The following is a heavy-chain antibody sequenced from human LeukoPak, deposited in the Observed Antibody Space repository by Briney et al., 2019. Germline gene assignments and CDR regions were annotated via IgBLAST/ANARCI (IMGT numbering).Heavy chain of an antibody. CDR2: IYTSGST. CDR3: ARGVAARPPYNWFDP. V-gene: IGHV4-4*07. D-gene: IGHD6-6*01. CDR1: GGSISSYY. J-gene: IGHJ5*02. Sequence: SETLSLTCTVSGGSISSYYWSWIRQPAGKGLEWIGRIYTSGSTNYNPSLKSRVTMSVDTSKNQFSLKLSSVTAADTAVYYCARGVAARPPYNWFDPWGQGTLVTVSS.